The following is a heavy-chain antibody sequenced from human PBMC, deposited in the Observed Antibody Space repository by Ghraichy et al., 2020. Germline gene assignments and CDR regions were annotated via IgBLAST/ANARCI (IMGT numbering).Heavy chain of an antibody. D-gene: IGHD6-19*01. V-gene: IGHV4-61*01. CDR3: ARWGPSVAGLLTTFDP. Sequence: SQTLSLTCTVSGGSVSSGSYYWSWIRQPPGKGLEWIGYIYYSGSTNYNPSLKSRVTISVDTSKNQFSLKLSSVTAADTAVYYCARWGPSVAGLLTTFDPWGQGTLVTVSS. CDR1: GGSVSSGSYY. CDR2: IYYSGST. J-gene: IGHJ5*02.